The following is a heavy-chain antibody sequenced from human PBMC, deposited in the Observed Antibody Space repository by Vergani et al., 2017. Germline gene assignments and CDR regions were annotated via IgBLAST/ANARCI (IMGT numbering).Heavy chain of an antibody. J-gene: IGHJ5*02. Sequence: ELQLVESGGGLVQPGGSLRLSCAASGSTVSGNYMTWVRQAPGKGLEWVSHIYSGDETYYADSVKGRVTISRDTSKNTLHLQINNLRVEDTAVYHCAKEIGRGFCGGASCYEGWFDPWAQGTLVTVSS. V-gene: IGHV3-66*02. CDR1: GSTVSGNY. D-gene: IGHD2-15*01. CDR3: AKEIGRGFCGGASCYEGWFDP. CDR2: IYSGDET.